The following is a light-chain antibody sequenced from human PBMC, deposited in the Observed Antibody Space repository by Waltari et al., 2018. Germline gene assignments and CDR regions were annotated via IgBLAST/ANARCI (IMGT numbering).Light chain of an antibody. CDR3: QSADNTGDYVL. CDR2: RDT. Sequence: SSELTQPPSVSVSPGQTATIACSDDALAKQFVYWYQQKPGQAPVLVMFRDTERPPGIPERFSGSGSGTTVTLTISGVQAEDEADYYCQSADNTGDYVLFGGGTKLTVL. CDR1: ALAKQF. V-gene: IGLV3-25*03. J-gene: IGLJ3*02.